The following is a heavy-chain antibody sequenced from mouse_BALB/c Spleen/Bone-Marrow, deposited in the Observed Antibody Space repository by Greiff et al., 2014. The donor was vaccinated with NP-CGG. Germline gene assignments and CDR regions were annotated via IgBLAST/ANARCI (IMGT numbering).Heavy chain of an antibody. V-gene: IGHV5-6-3*01. CDR2: INSNGGST. Sequence: EVKLMESGGGLVQPGGSLKLSCAASGFTFSSYGMSWVRQTPDKRLELVASINSNGGSTYYPDSVKGRFTISRDNAKKTLSPQMSSLKSEDTAVYYCARGNYGNYVDYFDYWGQGTTLTVSS. CDR1: GFTFSSYG. CDR3: ARGNYGNYVDYFDY. J-gene: IGHJ2*01. D-gene: IGHD2-1*01.